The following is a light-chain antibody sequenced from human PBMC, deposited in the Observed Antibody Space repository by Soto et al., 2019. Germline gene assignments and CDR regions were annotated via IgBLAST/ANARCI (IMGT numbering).Light chain of an antibody. CDR1: QSVPTNY. J-gene: IGKJ1*01. V-gene: IGKV3D-20*02. Sequence: EIVLTQSPGTLSLSPGNTATLSCRASQSVPTNYLAWYQQKPGQAPSLLIYGASRRATGIPDRFSGSGSGTDFTLTIRLEPEDFASYYCQQRLTGPWTFGQGTRVEI. CDR2: GAS. CDR3: QQRLTGPWT.